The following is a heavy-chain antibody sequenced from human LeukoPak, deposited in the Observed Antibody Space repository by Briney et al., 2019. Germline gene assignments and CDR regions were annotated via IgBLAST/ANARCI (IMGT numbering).Heavy chain of an antibody. CDR3: AREGIVGATRVAFDI. J-gene: IGHJ3*02. CDR1: GGSFSGYY. D-gene: IGHD1-26*01. CDR2: IYYSGST. Sequence: PSETLSLTCAVYGGSFSGYYWSWIRQPPGKGLEWIGYIYYSGSTNYNPSLKSRVTISVDTSKNQFSLKLSSVTAADTAVYYCAREGIVGATRVAFDIWGQGTMVTVSS. V-gene: IGHV4-59*01.